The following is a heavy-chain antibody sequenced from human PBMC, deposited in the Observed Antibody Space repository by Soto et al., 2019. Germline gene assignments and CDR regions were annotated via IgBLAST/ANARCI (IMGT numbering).Heavy chain of an antibody. D-gene: IGHD3-22*01. V-gene: IGHV4-31*03. CDR2: IYYSGST. J-gene: IGHJ4*02. CDR3: AREAFYDRSGAFDY. CDR1: GDSVSSGGYY. Sequence: PSETLSLTCTVPGDSVSSGGYYWTWIRQRPGKGLEWIGYIYYSGSTYYNPSLKSRVTISVDTSKKQFSLKPSSVTAADTAVYFCAREAFYDRSGAFDYWGQGTLVTVSS.